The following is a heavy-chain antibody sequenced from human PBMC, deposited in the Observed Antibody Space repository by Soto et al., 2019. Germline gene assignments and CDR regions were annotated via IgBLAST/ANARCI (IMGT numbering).Heavy chain of an antibody. CDR3: ARAGQYYDSSGYAN. CDR1: GYSFGTSG. D-gene: IGHD3-22*01. V-gene: IGHV1-18*01. J-gene: IGHJ4*02. Sequence: QVKLVQSGTEVKKPGASVKVSCKASGYSFGTSGISWVRQAPGQGLEWMGWISAYNGNTNYDQKLQDRATMTTDTSTNTAYLELRSLRSDDTAAYYCARAGQYYDSSGYANWGRGTLVTVSS. CDR2: ISAYNGNT.